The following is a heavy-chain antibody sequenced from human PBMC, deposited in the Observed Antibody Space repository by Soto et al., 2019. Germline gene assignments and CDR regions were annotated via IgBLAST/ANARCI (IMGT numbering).Heavy chain of an antibody. D-gene: IGHD1-1*01. Sequence: QVQLVESGGGVVQPGASLRLSCAASGFSISTNGMHWVRQAPGKGLEWVAALWYDGSNGYYADSVKGRFTISKDNSKNTLFLQMNRLRVEDTAVYYCATSPPTGLYFDVWGRGTLVTVSS. CDR1: GFSISTNG. J-gene: IGHJ2*01. V-gene: IGHV3-33*01. CDR2: LWYDGSNG. CDR3: ATSPPTGLYFDV.